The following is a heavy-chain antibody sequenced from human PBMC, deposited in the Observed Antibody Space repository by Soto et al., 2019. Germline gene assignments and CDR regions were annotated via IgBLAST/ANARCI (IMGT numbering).Heavy chain of an antibody. J-gene: IGHJ4*02. CDR1: GYTFTSYG. D-gene: IGHD3-22*01. V-gene: IGHV1-18*04. CDR2: ISAYNGNT. CDR3: ARDQRRNYDSSGYYGGSDY. Sequence: ASVKVSCKASGYTFTSYGISWVRQAPGQGLEWMGWISAYNGNTNYAQKLQGRVTMTTDTSTSTAYMELRSLRSDDTAVYYCARDQRRNYDSSGYYGGSDYWGQGTLVTVPQ.